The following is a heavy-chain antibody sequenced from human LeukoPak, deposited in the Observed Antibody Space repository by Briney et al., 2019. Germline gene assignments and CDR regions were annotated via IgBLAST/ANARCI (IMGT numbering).Heavy chain of an antibody. D-gene: IGHD3-10*01. Sequence: QPGGSLRLSCAASGFSFSNYGMHWVRQAPGKGLEWVAFIRYDGSNKYYADSVKGRFTISRDNSKNTLYLQMNSLRAEDTAVYYCAKDGSNVAMVRGVIIYYYYYYMDVWGKGTTVTISS. V-gene: IGHV3-30*02. J-gene: IGHJ6*03. CDR1: GFSFSNYG. CDR3: AKDGSNVAMVRGVIIYYYYYYMDV. CDR2: IRYDGSNK.